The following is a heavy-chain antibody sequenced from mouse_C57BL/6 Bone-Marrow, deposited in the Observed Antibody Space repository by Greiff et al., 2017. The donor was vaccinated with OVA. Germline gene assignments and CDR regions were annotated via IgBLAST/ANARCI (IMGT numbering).Heavy chain of an antibody. CDR1: GYTFTSYW. D-gene: IGHD1-1*01. CDR3: AREGYYGRPSYWYFDV. Sequence: VKLQQPGAELVKPGASVKLSCKASGYTFTSYWMQWVKQRPGQSLEWIGEIDPSDSYTNYNQKFKGKATLTVDTSSSTAYMQLSSLTSEDSAVYYCAREGYYGRPSYWYFDVWGTGTTVTVSS. J-gene: IGHJ1*03. CDR2: IDPSDSYT. V-gene: IGHV1-50*01.